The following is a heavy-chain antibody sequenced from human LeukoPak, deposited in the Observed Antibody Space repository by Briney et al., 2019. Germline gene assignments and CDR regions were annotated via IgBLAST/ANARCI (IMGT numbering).Heavy chain of an antibody. J-gene: IGHJ4*02. CDR1: GFSFSSYA. V-gene: IGHV3-23*01. Sequence: GGTLRLSCAATGFSFSSYALSWVRQAPGKGLEWVSAISSGGDRTYYADSVTGRFTISRDNSKNMLFLQMSSLRAEDAAMFYCTREAIATGYAYDWGQGTLVTVFS. CDR2: ISSGGDRT. D-gene: IGHD3-16*01. CDR3: TREAIATGYAYD.